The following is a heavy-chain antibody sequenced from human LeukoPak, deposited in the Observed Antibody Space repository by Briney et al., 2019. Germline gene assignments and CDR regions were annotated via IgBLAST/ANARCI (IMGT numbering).Heavy chain of an antibody. Sequence: SETLPLTCTVSGGSISSHYWSWIRQPPGKGLEWIGYINYSGSTNYNPSLKSRVTISVDTSKNQFSLNLSSVTAADTAVYYCALVADTPVTTNFDYWGQGTLVTVSS. CDR2: INYSGST. J-gene: IGHJ4*02. D-gene: IGHD2-15*01. CDR1: GGSISSHY. CDR3: ALVADTPVTTNFDY. V-gene: IGHV4-59*11.